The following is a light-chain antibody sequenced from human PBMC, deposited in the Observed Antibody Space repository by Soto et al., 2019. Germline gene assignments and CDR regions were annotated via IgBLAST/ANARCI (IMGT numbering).Light chain of an antibody. Sequence: DIQMTQFQTSLSACVGDRVTINCRASRSVSTNLNWYQQKPGKAPKVLIYAASSLQRGVPSSLSGSGFGTDFTLTISSLEPEDFATYYCQQSYSTRWTFGQGTKVDIK. J-gene: IGKJ1*01. CDR2: AAS. V-gene: IGKV1-39*01. CDR3: QQSYSTRWT. CDR1: RSVSTN.